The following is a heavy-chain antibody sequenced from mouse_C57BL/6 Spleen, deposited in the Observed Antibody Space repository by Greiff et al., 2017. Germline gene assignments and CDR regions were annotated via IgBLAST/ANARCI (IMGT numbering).Heavy chain of an antibody. Sequence: EVQLQQSGPELVKPGASVKISCKASGYSFTGYYMTWVKQSPDKSLEWIGEINPSTGGTTYNQKFKAKATLTVDKSSSTAYMQLKSLTSEDSAVYYCALYCYGSPWFAYWGQGTLVTVSA. CDR3: ALYCYGSPWFAY. CDR2: INPSTGGT. D-gene: IGHD1-1*01. J-gene: IGHJ3*01. V-gene: IGHV1-42*01. CDR1: GYSFTGYY.